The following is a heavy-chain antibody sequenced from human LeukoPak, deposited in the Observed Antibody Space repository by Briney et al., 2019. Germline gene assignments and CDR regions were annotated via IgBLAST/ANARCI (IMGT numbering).Heavy chain of an antibody. Sequence: SETLSLTCAVYGGSFSGYYWSWIRQPPGKGLEWIGEINHSGSTTYNPSLKSRVTISVDTSKNQFSLKLSSVTAADTAVYYCARGYQTYYYDSSGYYYWGQGTLVTVSS. CDR2: INHSGST. J-gene: IGHJ4*02. V-gene: IGHV4-34*01. CDR3: ARGYQTYYYDSSGYYY. D-gene: IGHD3-22*01. CDR1: GGSFSGYY.